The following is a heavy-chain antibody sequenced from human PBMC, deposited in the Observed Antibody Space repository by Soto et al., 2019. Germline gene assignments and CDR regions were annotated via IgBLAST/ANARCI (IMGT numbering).Heavy chain of an antibody. CDR3: TKDHPYSTSWYPGNSYYYGMDV. CDR2: ISYAGRNK. CDR1: GFTFSSYG. Sequence: QVQLVESGGGVVQPGRSLRLSCAASGFTFSSYGMHWVRQAPGKGLEWVAVISYAGRNKYNANSVKGRFTISRDNSNNTLYLQMTSHRAEDTAVYYCTKDHPYSTSWYPGNSYYYGMDVWGQGTTVTVSS. D-gene: IGHD6-13*01. V-gene: IGHV3-30*18. J-gene: IGHJ6*02.